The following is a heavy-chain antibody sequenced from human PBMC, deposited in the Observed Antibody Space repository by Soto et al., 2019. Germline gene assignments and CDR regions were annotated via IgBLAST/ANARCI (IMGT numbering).Heavy chain of an antibody. CDR3: ARDGAYCSGGSCYDEMYQNDAFDI. CDR1: GYTFTSYG. D-gene: IGHD2-15*01. V-gene: IGHV1-18*01. J-gene: IGHJ3*02. Sequence: ASVKVSCKASGYTFTSYGISWVRQAPGQGLEWMGWISAYNGNTNYAQKLQGRVTMTTDTSTSTAYMELRSLRSDDTAVYYCARDGAYCSGGSCYDEMYQNDAFDIWGQGTMVTVSS. CDR2: ISAYNGNT.